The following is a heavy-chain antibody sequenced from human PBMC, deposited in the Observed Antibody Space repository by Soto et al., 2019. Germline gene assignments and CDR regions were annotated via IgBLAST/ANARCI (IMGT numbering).Heavy chain of an antibody. Sequence: GASVKVSCKASGGNFSSYAIRWVRQAPGQGLERMGGIIPIFGTANYAQKFQGRVTITADEYTSTAYMELSSPRSEDTAVYDSGVSLTRNHPIDCWGQGTLVTVSS. CDR3: GVSLTRNHPIDC. J-gene: IGHJ4*02. CDR1: GGNFSSYA. CDR2: IIPIFGTA. D-gene: IGHD3-16*02. V-gene: IGHV1-69*13.